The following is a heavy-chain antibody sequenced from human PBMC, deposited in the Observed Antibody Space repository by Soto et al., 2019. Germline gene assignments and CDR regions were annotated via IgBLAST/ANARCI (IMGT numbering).Heavy chain of an antibody. D-gene: IGHD5-12*01. CDR1: GESFIGYY. CDR2: INQRGSA. J-gene: IGHJ5*02. Sequence: QVHLQQWGAGLLKPSETLSLTCAVYGESFIGYYCSWIRQPPGKGLEWMGEINQRGSANYNPSLKIRVTLSVDTSNNQFSLKLSSVTAADTSVYYCARTNIVTTNCFDPWGQGTLVTVSS. CDR3: ARTNIVTTNCFDP. V-gene: IGHV4-34*02.